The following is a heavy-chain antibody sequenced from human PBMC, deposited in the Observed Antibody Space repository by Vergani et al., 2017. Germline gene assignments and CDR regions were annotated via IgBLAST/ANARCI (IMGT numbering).Heavy chain of an antibody. V-gene: IGHV3-30*01. J-gene: IGHJ3*02. CDR1: GFTFSSYA. Sequence: QLVESGGGVVQPGRSLRLSCAASGFTFSSYAMHWVRQAPGKGLEWVAVISYDGSNKYYADSVKGRFTISRDNSKNTLYLQMNSLRAEDTAVYYCAREGVRINDAFDIWGQGTMVTVSS. CDR2: ISYDGSNK. CDR3: AREGVRINDAFDI. D-gene: IGHD3-10*01.